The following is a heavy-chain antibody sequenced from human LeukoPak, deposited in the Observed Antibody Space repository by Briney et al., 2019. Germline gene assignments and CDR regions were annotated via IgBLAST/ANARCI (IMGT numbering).Heavy chain of an antibody. V-gene: IGHV3-74*01. Sequence: GGSLRLSCAASGFTFSSSWMYWVRQAPGKGLVWVSRIDTDGSKTDHADSVKGRFTISRDNAKNTLFLQMNSLRAEDTAVYYCARGEAVGSGSYYFDYWGQGTLVTVSS. CDR3: ARGEAVGSGSYYFDY. J-gene: IGHJ4*02. CDR1: GFTFSSSW. D-gene: IGHD3-10*01. CDR2: IDTDGSKT.